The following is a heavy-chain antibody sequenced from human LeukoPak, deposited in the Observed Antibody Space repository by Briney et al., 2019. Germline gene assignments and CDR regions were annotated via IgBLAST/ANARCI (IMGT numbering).Heavy chain of an antibody. D-gene: IGHD6-13*01. J-gene: IGHJ4*02. Sequence: GASVKVSCKASGYTFTSYGISWVRQAPGQGLKWMGWISAYNGNTNYAQKLQGRVTMTTDTSTSTAYMELRSLRSDDTAVYYCARVQGYSSSWYGDYFDYWGQGTLVTVSS. CDR2: ISAYNGNT. CDR3: ARVQGYSSSWYGDYFDY. V-gene: IGHV1-18*04. CDR1: GYTFTSYG.